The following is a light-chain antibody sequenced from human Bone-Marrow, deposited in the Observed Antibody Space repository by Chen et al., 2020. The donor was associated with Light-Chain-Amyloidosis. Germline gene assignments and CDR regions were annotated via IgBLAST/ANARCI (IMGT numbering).Light chain of an antibody. CDR3: QVWDRSSDRPV. J-gene: IGLJ3*02. CDR2: DDS. V-gene: IGLV3-21*02. CDR1: NIGSTS. Sequence: SYVLTQPSSVSVAPGQTATIACGGKNIGSTSVHWYQQTPGTAPLLVVYDDSERPSGIPERLSGSSAGNTATLTISRDEAGDEADYSYQVWDRSSDRPVFGGGTKLTVL.